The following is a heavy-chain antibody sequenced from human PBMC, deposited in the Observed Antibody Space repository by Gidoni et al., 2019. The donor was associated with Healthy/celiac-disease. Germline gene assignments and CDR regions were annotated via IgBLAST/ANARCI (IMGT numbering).Heavy chain of an antibody. CDR1: GFTFSNAW. J-gene: IGHJ4*02. V-gene: IGHV3-15*01. CDR3: TTDPSSSWYPFDY. CDR2: IKSKTDGGTT. Sequence: EVQLVESGGGLVKPGGSLRLSCAASGFTFSNAWMSWVRQAPGKGLEWVGRIKSKTDGGTTDYAAPVKGRFTISRDDSKNTLYLQMNSLKTEDTAVYYCTTDPSSSWYPFDYWGQGTLVTVSS. D-gene: IGHD6-13*01.